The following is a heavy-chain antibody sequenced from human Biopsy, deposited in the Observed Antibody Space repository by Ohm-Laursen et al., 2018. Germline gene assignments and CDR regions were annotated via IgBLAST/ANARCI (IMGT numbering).Heavy chain of an antibody. J-gene: IGHJ4*02. V-gene: IGHV4-31*03. D-gene: IGHD5-12*01. Sequence: TLSPTCTVSGVSINGGRYYWNWTRHHPGKGLEWIGNIFYSANTYYNPSLKSRVTISVDTSKNQFSLKLSSVTAADTAVYYCARLGSGDYFPTFFDFWGQGALVTVSS. CDR3: ARLGSGDYFPTFFDF. CDR1: GVSINGGRYY. CDR2: IFYSANT.